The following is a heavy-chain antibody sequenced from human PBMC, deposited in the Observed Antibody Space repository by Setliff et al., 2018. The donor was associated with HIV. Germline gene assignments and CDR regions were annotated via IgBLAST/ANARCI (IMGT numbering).Heavy chain of an antibody. V-gene: IGHV3-33*01. D-gene: IGHD3-22*01. CDR2: IWYDGSNK. CDR3: ARVHGYFDSSGYSLDAFDI. CDR1: GFTFSSYA. Sequence: GSLILSCAASGFTFSSYAMHWVRQAPGKGLEWVALIWYDGSNKYYADSVKGRFTISRDNSKNTLYLQMNSLRAEDTAVYYCARVHGYFDSSGYSLDAFDIWGQGTMVTVSS. J-gene: IGHJ3*02.